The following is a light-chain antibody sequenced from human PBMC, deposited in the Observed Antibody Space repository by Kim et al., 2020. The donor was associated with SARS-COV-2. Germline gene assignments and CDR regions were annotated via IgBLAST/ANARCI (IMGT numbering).Light chain of an antibody. V-gene: IGKV1D-8*01. J-gene: IGKJ2*03. CDR1: QGISSY. CDR2: AAS. CDR3: QQYYSFPYS. Sequence: SASTGDRVTISCRISQGISSYLAWYQQKPGKAPELLIYAASTLQSGVPSRFSGSGSGTDFTLTISCLQSEDFATYYCQQYYSFPYSFGQGTKLEI.